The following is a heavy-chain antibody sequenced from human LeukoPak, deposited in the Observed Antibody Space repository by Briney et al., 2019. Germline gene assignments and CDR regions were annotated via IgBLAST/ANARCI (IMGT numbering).Heavy chain of an antibody. CDR3: ARSGVVVAALERGVANWFDP. Sequence: GGSLRPSCAASGFTFSSYAMNWVRQAPGKGLEWVSSISSSSSFIYYADSVKGRFTISRDNAKNTLNLQMNSLRAEDTAVYYCARSGVVVAALERGVANWFDPWGQGTLVTVSS. CDR1: GFTFSSYA. J-gene: IGHJ5*02. V-gene: IGHV3-21*01. CDR2: ISSSSSFI. D-gene: IGHD2-15*01.